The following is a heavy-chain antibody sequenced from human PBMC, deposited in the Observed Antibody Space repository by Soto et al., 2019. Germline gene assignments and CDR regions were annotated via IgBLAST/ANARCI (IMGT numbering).Heavy chain of an antibody. Sequence: ASVKVSCKASGYTFTSYGISWVRQAPGQGLEWMGWISAYNGNTNYAQKVQGRVTMTIDTPTSTAYMDLRSLRSDDTAVYYCARGGGYCSSTSCYPEGFYDYWGQGTLVTVSS. V-gene: IGHV1-18*04. CDR3: ARGGGYCSSTSCYPEGFYDY. CDR1: GYTFTSYG. J-gene: IGHJ4*02. D-gene: IGHD2-2*01. CDR2: ISAYNGNT.